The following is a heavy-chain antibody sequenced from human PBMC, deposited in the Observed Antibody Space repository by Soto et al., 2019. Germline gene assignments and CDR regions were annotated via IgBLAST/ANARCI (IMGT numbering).Heavy chain of an antibody. CDR3: AKLYCSSTSCYPRGYFQH. Sequence: GGSLRLSCAASGFTFSSYAMSWVRQAPGKGLEWVSAISGSGGSTYYADSVKGRFTISRDNSRNTLFLQMNSLRAEDTAVYYCAKLYCSSTSCYPRGYFQHWGQGTLVTVSS. V-gene: IGHV3-23*01. J-gene: IGHJ1*01. CDR2: ISGSGGST. D-gene: IGHD2-2*01. CDR1: GFTFSSYA.